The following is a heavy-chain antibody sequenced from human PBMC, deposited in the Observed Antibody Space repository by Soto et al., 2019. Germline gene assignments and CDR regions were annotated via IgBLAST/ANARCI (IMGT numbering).Heavy chain of an antibody. J-gene: IGHJ4*02. CDR2: IYPGDSDT. Sequence: GESLKISCKGSGYSFTSYWIGWVRQMPGKGLEWMGIIYPGDSDTRYSPSFQGQVTISADKSISTAYLQWSSLKAPDTAMYYCARLADPRSGYCSGGSCYAGYFDYWGQGTLVTV. D-gene: IGHD2-15*01. V-gene: IGHV5-51*01. CDR1: GYSFTSYW. CDR3: ARLADPRSGYCSGGSCYAGYFDY.